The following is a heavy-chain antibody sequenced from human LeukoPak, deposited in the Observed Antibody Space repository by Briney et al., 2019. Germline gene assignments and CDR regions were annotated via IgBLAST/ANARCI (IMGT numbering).Heavy chain of an antibody. CDR2: ISSSSSYI. Sequence: PGGSLRLSCAASGFTFSSYSMNWVRQAPGKGLEWVPSISSSSSYIYYADSVKGRFTISRDNAKNSLYLQMNSLRAEDTAVYYCAREYLWFGESYAFDIWGQGTMVTVSS. V-gene: IGHV3-21*01. D-gene: IGHD3-10*01. CDR1: GFTFSSYS. CDR3: AREYLWFGESYAFDI. J-gene: IGHJ3*02.